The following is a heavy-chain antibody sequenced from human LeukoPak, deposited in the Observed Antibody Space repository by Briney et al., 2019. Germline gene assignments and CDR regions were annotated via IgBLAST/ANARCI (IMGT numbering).Heavy chain of an antibody. Sequence: GGSLRLSCAVSGFAFSSLAMHWVRQAPGKGLEWVAFISYDGNNQYYADSVKGRFTISRDNSKNTLYLQMNNLRAEDTAIYYCARVGSRYCSGANCYDGFWGQETLVSVSS. CDR3: ARVGSRYCSGANCYDGF. D-gene: IGHD2-15*01. CDR2: ISYDGNNQ. V-gene: IGHV3-30-3*01. CDR1: GFAFSSLA. J-gene: IGHJ4*02.